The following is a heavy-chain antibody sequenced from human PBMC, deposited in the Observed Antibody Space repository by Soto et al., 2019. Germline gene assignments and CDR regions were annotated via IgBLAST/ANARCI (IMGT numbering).Heavy chain of an antibody. CDR1: GFTFSSYA. D-gene: IGHD3-10*01. J-gene: IGHJ4*02. Sequence: EVQLLESGGGLVQPGGSLRLSCAASGFTFSSYAMSWVRQAPGEGLEWVSAISGSGGSTYYADSVKGRFTISRDNPKNTRYLQMNSLRAEVTAVYDCAKDVYYYGSGSYSFDYWGQGTLVTVSS. CDR3: AKDVYYYGSGSYSFDY. V-gene: IGHV3-23*01. CDR2: ISGSGGST.